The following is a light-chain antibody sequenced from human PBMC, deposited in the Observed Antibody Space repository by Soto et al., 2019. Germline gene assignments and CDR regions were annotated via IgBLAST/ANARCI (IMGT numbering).Light chain of an antibody. Sequence: DIQMTQSPSTLSAYVGDRVTITCRASQSITNWVAWYQQKPGKAPKLLIYDASSLESGVPSRFSGGGSGTDFTLTVSSLQPDDFATYYCQQYNNYSPTFGQGTKVEI. V-gene: IGKV1-5*01. CDR2: DAS. CDR3: QQYNNYSPT. J-gene: IGKJ1*01. CDR1: QSITNW.